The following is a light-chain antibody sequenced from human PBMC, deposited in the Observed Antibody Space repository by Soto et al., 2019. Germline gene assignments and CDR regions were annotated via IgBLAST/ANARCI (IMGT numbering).Light chain of an antibody. J-gene: IGKJ4*01. CDR2: LGS. CDR1: QSLLHSSGNNY. Sequence: DIVMTQSPLSLPVTPGEPASISCRSSQSLLHSSGNNYLDWYLQKPGQSPQLLIYLGSNRASGVPDRFSGSGSGTDFTLKINRVEAEDVGVYYCMQTLQSPLTFGGGTKL. CDR3: MQTLQSPLT. V-gene: IGKV2-28*01.